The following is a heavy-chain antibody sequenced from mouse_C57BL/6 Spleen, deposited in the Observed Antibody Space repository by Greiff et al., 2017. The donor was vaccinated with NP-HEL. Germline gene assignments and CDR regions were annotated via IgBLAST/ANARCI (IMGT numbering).Heavy chain of an antibody. Sequence: QVQLQQPGAELVRPGTSVKLSCKASGYTFTSYWMHWVKQRPGQGLEWIGVIDPSDSYTNYNQKFKGKATLTVDTSSSTAYMQLSSLTSEDSAVYYCARATEGYFEVWGTGTTVTVSS. CDR1: GYTFTSYW. V-gene: IGHV1-59*01. CDR2: IDPSDSYT. J-gene: IGHJ1*03. CDR3: ARATEGYFEV. D-gene: IGHD6-1*01.